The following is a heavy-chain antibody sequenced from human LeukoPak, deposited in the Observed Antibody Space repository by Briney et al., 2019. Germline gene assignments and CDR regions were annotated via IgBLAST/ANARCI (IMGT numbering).Heavy chain of an antibody. D-gene: IGHD3-10*01. CDR1: RFTFITYG. CDR2: ISGRGDYT. Sequence: GGSLRLSCTASRFTFITYGMSCVRQAPGKGLEWVSAISGRGDYTYYADSVKGRFTISRDNSKNTVDLQMNSLRVEDTAIYYCAKDPHENRGEWFIRYFDSWGQGILVSVSS. V-gene: IGHV3-23*01. CDR3: AKDPHENRGEWFIRYFDS. J-gene: IGHJ5*01.